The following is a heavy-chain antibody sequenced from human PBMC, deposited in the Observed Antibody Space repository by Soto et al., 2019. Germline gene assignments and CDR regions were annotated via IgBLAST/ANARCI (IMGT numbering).Heavy chain of an antibody. D-gene: IGHD1-1*01. J-gene: IGHJ4*02. CDR3: VKSGDNYNALDY. CDR1: GFTLSDHY. Sequence: GGSLRLSCTASGFTLSDHYMSLIRQAPGKGLEWIGYSSHSGSFTRYADSVKGRFSISRDNAKNSLYLQINSLRGDDTAIYYCVKSGDNYNALDYWGQGT. V-gene: IGHV3-11*06. CDR2: SSHSGSFT.